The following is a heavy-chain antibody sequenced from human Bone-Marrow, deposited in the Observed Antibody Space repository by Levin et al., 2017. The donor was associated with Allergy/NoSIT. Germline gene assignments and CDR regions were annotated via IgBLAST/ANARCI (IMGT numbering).Heavy chain of an antibody. CDR1: GFTFDDYA. D-gene: IGHD3-10*01. J-gene: IGHJ6*02. CDR3: GKKGGALFGYYGMGV. V-gene: IGHV3-9*01. CDR2: TDWNSANI. Sequence: SLKISCAATGFTFDDYAMHWVRQAPGRGLEWVSGTDWNSANIGYADSVKGRFTISRDNAKNSLYLQMNSLRAEDTALYYCGKKGGALFGYYGMGVWGQGTTVTVSS.